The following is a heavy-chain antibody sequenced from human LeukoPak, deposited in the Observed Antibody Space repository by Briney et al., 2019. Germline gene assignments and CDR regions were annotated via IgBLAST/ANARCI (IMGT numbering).Heavy chain of an antibody. CDR1: GFIFNSYS. CDR2: LSSSSSYK. J-gene: IGHJ4*02. CDR3: ARTPYDFWSASYSYYFDY. V-gene: IGHV3-21*01. D-gene: IGHD3-3*01. Sequence: GGSLRLSCAASGFIFNSYSMNWVRQAPGKGLEWVSSLSSSSSYKYYADSVKGRFTISRDNAKNSLYLQMNSLRAEDTAVFYCARTPYDFWSASYSYYFDYWGQGTLVTVSS.